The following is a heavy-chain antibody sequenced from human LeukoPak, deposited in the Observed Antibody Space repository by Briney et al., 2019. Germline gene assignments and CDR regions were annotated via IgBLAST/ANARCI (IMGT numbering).Heavy chain of an antibody. CDR1: GYSFTSYW. Sequence: GESLKISCKGSGYSFTSYWIGWVRQMPGKGLEWMGIIYPGDSDTRYSPSFQGQVTISADKSISTAYLQWSSLKASDTAMYYCARPAYYYDSATPEFAFDIWGQGTMVTVSS. CDR2: IYPGDSDT. D-gene: IGHD3-22*01. CDR3: ARPAYYYDSATPEFAFDI. J-gene: IGHJ3*02. V-gene: IGHV5-51*01.